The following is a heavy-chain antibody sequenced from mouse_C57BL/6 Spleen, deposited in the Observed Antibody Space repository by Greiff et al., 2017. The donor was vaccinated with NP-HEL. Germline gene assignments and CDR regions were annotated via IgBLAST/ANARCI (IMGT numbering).Heavy chain of an antibody. J-gene: IGHJ4*01. Sequence: QVQLKESGPELVKPGASVKISCKASGYTFTDYYINWVKQRPGQGLEWIGWIFPGSGSTYYNEKFKGKATLTVDKSSSTAYMLLSSLTSEDSAVYFCARWEAYDGYPYYAMDYWGQGTSVTVSS. D-gene: IGHD2-3*01. CDR2: IFPGSGST. CDR3: ARWEAYDGYPYYAMDY. V-gene: IGHV1-75*01. CDR1: GYTFTDYY.